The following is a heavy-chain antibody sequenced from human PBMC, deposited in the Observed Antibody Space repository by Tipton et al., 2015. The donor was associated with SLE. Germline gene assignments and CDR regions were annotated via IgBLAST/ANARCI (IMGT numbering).Heavy chain of an antibody. Sequence: GSLRLSCAASGFTFSSYAMSWVRQAPGKGLEWVSAISGSGVDPYYADSVKGRFTISRDNAKNSLYLQMNTLRAEDTAVYYCAKDLEQLPDYWGQGTLVTVSS. CDR1: GFTFSSYA. V-gene: IGHV3-23*01. D-gene: IGHD6-13*01. J-gene: IGHJ4*02. CDR3: AKDLEQLPDY. CDR2: ISGSGVDP.